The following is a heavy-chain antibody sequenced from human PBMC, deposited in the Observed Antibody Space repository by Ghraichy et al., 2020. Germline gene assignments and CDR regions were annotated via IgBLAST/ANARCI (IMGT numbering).Heavy chain of an antibody. J-gene: IGHJ4*02. CDR1: GFTFSSYE. CDR3: ARDSSGWLGLYYFDY. D-gene: IGHD6-19*01. V-gene: IGHV3-48*03. CDR2: ISTSGTTI. Sequence: GGSLRLSCAASGFTFSSYEMNWVRQAPGKGLEWVSYISTSGTTIYYADSVKGRFTISRDNAKNSLYLQMNSLRAEDTAVYYCARDSSGWLGLYYFDYWGQGTLVTVSS.